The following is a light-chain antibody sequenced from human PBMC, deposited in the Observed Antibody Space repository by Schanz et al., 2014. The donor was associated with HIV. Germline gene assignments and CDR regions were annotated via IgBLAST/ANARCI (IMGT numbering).Light chain of an antibody. J-gene: IGKJ1*01. CDR1: QSVSSDY. CDR2: GAS. Sequence: EIVLTQSPGTLSLSPGDGATLSCRASQSVSSDYVAWYQQSPGQAPRLLIYGASTRATGIPARFSGSGSGTGFTLTISSLQPEDFAVYYCQQYGTSGTFGQGTKVEIK. CDR3: QQYGTSGT. V-gene: IGKV3-20*01.